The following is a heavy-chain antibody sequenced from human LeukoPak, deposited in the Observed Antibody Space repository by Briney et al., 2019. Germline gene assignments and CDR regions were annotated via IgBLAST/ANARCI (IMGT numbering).Heavy chain of an antibody. CDR2: IYYDGNT. CDR3: ARRDPFWGIIVAGAGWFDP. Sequence: PSETLSLTCNVSGGSIRRTTYYWAWIRQPPGTGLEWIGSIYYDGNTYYNPSLKSRATISVDASKNQFSLKLSSVTAADTAVYYCARRDPFWGIIVAGAGWFDPWGQGTLVTVSS. V-gene: IGHV4-39*01. D-gene: IGHD3-16*02. CDR1: GGSIRRTTYY. J-gene: IGHJ5*02.